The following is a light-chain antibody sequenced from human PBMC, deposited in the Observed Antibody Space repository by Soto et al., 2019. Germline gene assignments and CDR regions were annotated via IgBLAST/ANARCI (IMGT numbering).Light chain of an antibody. CDR2: KAS. CDR1: QSISDW. V-gene: IGKV1-5*03. Sequence: DIQMTQSPSTLSASVGDRVTITCRASQSISDWLAWYQQRSGKAPKLLIYKASSLQSGVPPRFSGSGSGTEFTLTISSLQTDDFATYYCQQYNRFPYTFGQGTKLEIK. CDR3: QQYNRFPYT. J-gene: IGKJ2*01.